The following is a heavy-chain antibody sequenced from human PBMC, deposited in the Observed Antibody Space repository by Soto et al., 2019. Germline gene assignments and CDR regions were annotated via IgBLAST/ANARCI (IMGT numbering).Heavy chain of an antibody. Sequence: QVQLVQSGAEVKKPGASVKVSCKASGYTFASYAISWMRQAPGQGLEWMGWISAYNGNTNYAQKPQGRVTITTDTSTSTAYMALRSLSSAATAVYSCARDPPPPAYWGQGTLVTVSS. CDR3: ARDPPPPAY. V-gene: IGHV1-18*01. D-gene: IGHD2-2*01. CDR2: ISAYNGNT. CDR1: GYTFASYA. J-gene: IGHJ4*02.